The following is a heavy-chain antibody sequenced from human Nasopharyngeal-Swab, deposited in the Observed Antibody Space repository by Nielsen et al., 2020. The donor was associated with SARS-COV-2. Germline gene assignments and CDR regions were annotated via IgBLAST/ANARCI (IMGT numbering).Heavy chain of an antibody. J-gene: IGHJ4*02. Sequence: GGSLRPSCAASGFTFSSYAMSWVPQAPGKGLEWVSILYPGGSTYYADSVKGRFTISRDSSWNTLYLQMNSLTAEDTAVYYCAGVLDGYNGFDYWGQGTLVTVSS. V-gene: IGHV3-53*01. CDR1: GFTFSSYA. CDR3: AGVLDGYNGFDY. D-gene: IGHD5-24*01. CDR2: LYPGGST.